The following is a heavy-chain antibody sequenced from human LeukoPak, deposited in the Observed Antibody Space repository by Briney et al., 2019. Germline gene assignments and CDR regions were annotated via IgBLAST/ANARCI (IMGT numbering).Heavy chain of an antibody. CDR3: ARGPGYCSGSTCYGLEPEGY. CDR2: IYYSGST. D-gene: IGHD2-15*01. J-gene: IGHJ4*02. Sequence: SETLSLTCTVSGGSVNSGSYLWSWIRQPPGKGLEWIGYIYYSGSTNYNPSLKSRVTISIDTSKNQFSLKLSSVTAADTAVYYCARGPGYCSGSTCYGLEPEGYWGQGTLVTVSS. CDR1: GGSVNSGSYL. V-gene: IGHV4-61*01.